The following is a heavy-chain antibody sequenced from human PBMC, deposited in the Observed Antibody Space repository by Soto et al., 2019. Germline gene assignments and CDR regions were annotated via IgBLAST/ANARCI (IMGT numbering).Heavy chain of an antibody. J-gene: IGHJ3*02. CDR3: AREVRVRGFAFDI. D-gene: IGHD3-3*01. CDR1: GFTVSSNY. CDR2: IYSGGNT. Sequence: QPGGSLRLSCAVSGFTVSSNYMNWVRQAPGKGLEWVSFIYSGGNTYYADSVKGRFTISRDNSKNMLYLQMNSLRVEDTAVYYCAREVRVRGFAFDIWGQGTMVTVSS. V-gene: IGHV3-66*01.